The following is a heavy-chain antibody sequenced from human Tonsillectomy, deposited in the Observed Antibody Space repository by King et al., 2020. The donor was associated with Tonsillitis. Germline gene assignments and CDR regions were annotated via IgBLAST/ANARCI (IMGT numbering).Heavy chain of an antibody. D-gene: IGHD2-15*01. CDR2: IYYSGST. CDR1: GGSISSSSYY. Sequence: LQLQESGPGLVKPSETLSLTCTVSGGSISSSSYYWGWIRQPPGKGLEWIGSIYYSGSTYYNPSLKSRVTISVDTSKNQFSLKLSSFTAADTAVYYCASVRLNVNGIGSGMMYYYYGMDVWGQGTTVTVSS. J-gene: IGHJ6*02. CDR3: ASVRLNVNGIGSGMMYYYYGMDV. V-gene: IGHV4-39*01.